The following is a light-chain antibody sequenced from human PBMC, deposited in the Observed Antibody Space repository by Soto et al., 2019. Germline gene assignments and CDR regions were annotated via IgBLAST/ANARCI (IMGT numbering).Light chain of an antibody. Sequence: QSALTQPPSASGSPGQSVTISCTGTSSDVGGYNYVSWYQQHPGKAPKLMIYEVSKRPSGVPDRFSGSKSGNTASLTVSGRQAEDEADYYCSSLRVFGGGTKVTVL. J-gene: IGLJ2*01. CDR3: SSLRV. V-gene: IGLV2-8*01. CDR1: SSDVGGYNY. CDR2: EVS.